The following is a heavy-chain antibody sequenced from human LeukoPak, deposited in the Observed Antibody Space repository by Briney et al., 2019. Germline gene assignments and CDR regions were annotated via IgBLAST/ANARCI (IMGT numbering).Heavy chain of an antibody. CDR2: LYSGGYT. CDR1: GFTVSSNF. V-gene: IGHV3-53*01. Sequence: GGSLRLSCAASGFTVSSNFMSWVRQAPGKGLEWVSVLYSGGYTVYADSVKGRFTISRDNSENTLCLQMNSLSADDTAVYYCVRASSTTAAGLFDYWGQGTLLTVSS. J-gene: IGHJ4*02. D-gene: IGHD6-13*01. CDR3: VRASSTTAAGLFDY.